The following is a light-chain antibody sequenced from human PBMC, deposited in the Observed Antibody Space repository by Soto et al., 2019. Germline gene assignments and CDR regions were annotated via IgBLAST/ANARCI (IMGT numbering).Light chain of an antibody. V-gene: IGLV2-14*01. Sequence: QSVLTQPASVSGSPGQSITISCTGTSSDVGGYNFVSRYQQHPDKAPKLMIYDVSYRPSGVSNRFSGSKSGNTASLTISGLQAEDEADYYCSSYTSGSTPVVFGGGTKLTVL. CDR3: SSYTSGSTPVV. CDR2: DVS. CDR1: SSDVGGYNF. J-gene: IGLJ2*01.